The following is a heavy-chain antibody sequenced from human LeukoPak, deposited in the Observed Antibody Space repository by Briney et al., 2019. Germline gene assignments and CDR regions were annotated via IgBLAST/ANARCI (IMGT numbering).Heavy chain of an antibody. V-gene: IGHV4-39*07. CDR2: VYYSGTT. Sequence: SETLSLTCAVSGGSISSTGYYWGWIRQPPGKGLEWIGSVYYSGTTYCNPSLKSRVTISVDTSKNQFSLRLSSVTAADTAVYYCAREYSSSRYDYWGQGTLVSVSS. J-gene: IGHJ4*02. CDR1: GGSISSTGYY. CDR3: AREYSSSRYDY. D-gene: IGHD2-2*01.